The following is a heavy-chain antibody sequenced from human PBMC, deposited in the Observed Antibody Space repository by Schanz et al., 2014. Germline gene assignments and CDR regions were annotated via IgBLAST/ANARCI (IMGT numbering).Heavy chain of an antibody. CDR1: GYTLSAYS. Sequence: QVQLVQSGTQVKKPGASVKVSCKASGYTLSAYSLHWVRQAPGQGLEWMGIVNPSVRGTHFAREFQDRVTVTSDTSTSTVYMELSGLRSEDAAVYYCAGAFDSSGYCFDYWGQGTLVTVSS. CDR3: AGAFDSSGYCFDY. CDR2: VNPSVRGT. D-gene: IGHD3-22*01. V-gene: IGHV1-46*03. J-gene: IGHJ4*02.